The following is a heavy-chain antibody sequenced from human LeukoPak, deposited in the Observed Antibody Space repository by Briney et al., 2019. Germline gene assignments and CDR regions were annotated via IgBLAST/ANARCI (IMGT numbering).Heavy chain of an antibody. D-gene: IGHD2-2*01. J-gene: IGHJ4*02. CDR3: ARGRIHCSSTSCYAGEVYDY. V-gene: IGHV4-59*01. CDR1: GGSISRYY. CDR2: IYYSGST. Sequence: SETLSLTCTVSGGSISRYYWSWIRQPPGKGLEWIGYIYYSGSTNYNPSLKSRVTISVDTSKNQFSLKLSSVTAADTAVYYCARGRIHCSSTSCYAGEVYDYWGQGTLVTVSS.